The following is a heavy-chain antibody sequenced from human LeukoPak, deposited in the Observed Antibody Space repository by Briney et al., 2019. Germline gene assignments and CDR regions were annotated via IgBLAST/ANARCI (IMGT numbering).Heavy chain of an antibody. D-gene: IGHD3-10*01. CDR1: GFTFSSYW. CDR2: IKQDGSEE. CDR3: ARGYYYGSGSYYNRNFNWFDP. V-gene: IGHV3-7*04. Sequence: GGSLRLSCAASGFTFSSYWMSWVRQAPGKGPEWVANIKQDGSEEYYVDSVKGRFTISRDNAKNSLYLQMNSLRAEDTAVYYCARGYYYGSGSYYNRNFNWFDPWGRGTLATVSS. J-gene: IGHJ5*02.